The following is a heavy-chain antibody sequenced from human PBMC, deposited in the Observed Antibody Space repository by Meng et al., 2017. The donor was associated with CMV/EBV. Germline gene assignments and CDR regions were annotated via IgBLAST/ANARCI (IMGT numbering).Heavy chain of an antibody. V-gene: IGHV3-23*03. CDR2: IYSGGSST. D-gene: IGHD3-3*01. CDR1: GFAFREHG. CDR3: AKGKRFLEWLFDY. Sequence: GESLKISCAASGFAFREHGMTWVRQAPGKGLEWVSVIYSGGSSTYYADSVKGRFTISRDNSKNTLYLQMNSLRAEDTAVYYCAKGKRFLEWLFDYWGQGTLVTVSS. J-gene: IGHJ4*02.